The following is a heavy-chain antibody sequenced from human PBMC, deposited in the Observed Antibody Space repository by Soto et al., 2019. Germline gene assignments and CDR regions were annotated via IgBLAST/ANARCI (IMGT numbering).Heavy chain of an antibody. CDR2: IIPIFDTA. V-gene: IGHV1-69*13. J-gene: IGHJ6*02. CDR1: GGTFSSYD. D-gene: IGHD2-2*01. Sequence: SEKVSCKTSGGTFSSYDISWVRQAPGQGLELMGGIIPIFDTADYLQILQGRVIITGDESSSTSYMELSSLRSMNTAVYYCALLVCISTSCYYYYFYSMDVWGQWTTVTVSS. CDR3: ALLVCISTSCYYYYFYSMDV.